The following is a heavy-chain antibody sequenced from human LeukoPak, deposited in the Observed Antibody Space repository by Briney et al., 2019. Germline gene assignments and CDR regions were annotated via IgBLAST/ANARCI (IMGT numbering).Heavy chain of an antibody. D-gene: IGHD3-3*01. CDR3: ARDGFWSGYSGTGIFDY. CDR2: IYTSGST. J-gene: IGHJ4*02. Sequence: SETLSLTCTVSGGSISSYYWSWIRQPAGKGLEWIGRIYTSGSTNYNPSLKSRVTMSVDTSKNQFSLKLSSVTAADTAVYYCARDGFWSGYSGTGIFDYWGQGTLVTASS. CDR1: GGSISSYY. V-gene: IGHV4-4*07.